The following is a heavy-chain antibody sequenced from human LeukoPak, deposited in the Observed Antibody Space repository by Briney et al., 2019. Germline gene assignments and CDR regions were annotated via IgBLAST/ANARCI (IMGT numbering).Heavy chain of an antibody. CDR3: AKDYPPPGATFPGH. V-gene: IGHV3-30*18. Sequence: AGGSLRLSCAASRFTFRNYGMHWVRQAPGKGLEWLTLISLDGSNQFYADSVKGRFTISRDNSKDTLYLQMDALRPEDTAVYFCAKDYPPPGATFPGHWGQGTLVTVSS. J-gene: IGHJ4*02. CDR1: RFTFRNYG. CDR2: ISLDGSNQ. D-gene: IGHD1-1*01.